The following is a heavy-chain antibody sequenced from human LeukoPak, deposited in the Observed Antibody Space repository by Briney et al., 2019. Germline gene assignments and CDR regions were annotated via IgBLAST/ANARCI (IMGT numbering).Heavy chain of an antibody. J-gene: IGHJ4*02. CDR1: GGSISSYY. D-gene: IGHD6-25*01. CDR2: IYYSGST. CDR3: AREGGFYRPLDY. Sequence: SETLCLTCTVSGGSISSYYWSWIRQPPGKGLEWIGYIYYSGSTNYNPSLKSRVTISVDTSKNQFSLKLSSVTAADTAVYYYAREGGFYRPLDYSGQGTLVTVSS. V-gene: IGHV4-59*01.